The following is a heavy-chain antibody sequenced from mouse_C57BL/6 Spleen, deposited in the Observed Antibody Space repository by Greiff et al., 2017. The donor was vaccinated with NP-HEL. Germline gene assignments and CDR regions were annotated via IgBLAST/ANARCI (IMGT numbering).Heavy chain of an antibody. CDR3: ERGRVTTSYYYAMDY. D-gene: IGHD2-2*01. CDR1: GYTFSDYG. CDR2: ISSGSGSV. Sequence: EVKLVESGGGLVKPGGSLKLSCAASGYTFSDYGMHWVRQAPEQGLEWVAYISSGSGSVYYADTVKGRFTISRDTATNTLFLQMTSLRTEDTAMYYGERGRVTTSYYYAMDYWGQGTSVTVSS. J-gene: IGHJ4*01. V-gene: IGHV5-17*01.